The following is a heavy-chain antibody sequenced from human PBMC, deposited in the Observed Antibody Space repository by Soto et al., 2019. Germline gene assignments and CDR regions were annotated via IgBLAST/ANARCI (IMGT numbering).Heavy chain of an antibody. CDR2: ISYDGSNK. D-gene: IGHD4-17*01. CDR1: GFTFSSYG. CDR3: AKDLEAAMTTVTTWAFDI. J-gene: IGHJ3*02. Sequence: GGSLRLSCAASGFTFSSYGMHWVRQAPGKGLEWVAVISYDGSNKYYGDFVKGRFTISRDNSKNTLYLQMSSLRAEDTAVYYCAKDLEAAMTTVTTWAFDIWGQGTMVTDS. V-gene: IGHV3-30*18.